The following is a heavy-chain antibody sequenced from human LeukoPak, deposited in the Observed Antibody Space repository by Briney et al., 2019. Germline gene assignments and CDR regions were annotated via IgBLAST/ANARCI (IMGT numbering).Heavy chain of an antibody. CDR1: GGYISSSSW. V-gene: IGHV4-4*02. D-gene: IGHD1-1*01. J-gene: IGHJ4*02. CDR3: ARVTGTTPFVY. CDR2: ISHSGST. Sequence: PSDTLSLTCAVPGGYISSSSWWSSVRQPPGKGLDWIGEISHSGSTNYNPSLESRVTISVDKSKNQFSLKLNSVTAADTAVYFCARVTGTTPFVYWGQGTLVTVSS.